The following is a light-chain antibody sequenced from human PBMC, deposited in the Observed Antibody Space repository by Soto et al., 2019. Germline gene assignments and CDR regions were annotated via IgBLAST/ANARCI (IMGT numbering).Light chain of an antibody. J-gene: IGLJ7*01. CDR1: TSDIGGYNF. V-gene: IGLV2-14*01. CDR3: SSYSSSSSLV. CDR2: DVS. Sequence: QSALTQPASVSGSPGQSITISCTGTTSDIGGYNFVSWYQQHPGKAPKLMIYDVSNRPSGVSDRFSGSKSGSTASLTISGLQAEDEAESYCSSYSSSSSLVFGTGTQLTVL.